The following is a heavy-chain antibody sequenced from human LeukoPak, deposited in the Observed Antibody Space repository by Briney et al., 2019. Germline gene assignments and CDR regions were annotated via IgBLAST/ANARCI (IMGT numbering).Heavy chain of an antibody. CDR1: GYTFTSYD. D-gene: IGHD4-17*01. CDR3: AKAVEGYYGDYFDY. CDR2: MNPNSGNT. J-gene: IGHJ4*02. V-gene: IGHV1-8*01. Sequence: GASVKVSCKASGYTFTSYDINWVRQATGQGLEWMGWMNPNSGNTGYAQKFQGRVTMTRNTSISTAYMELSSLRSEDTAVYYCAKAVEGYYGDYFDYWGQGTLVTVSS.